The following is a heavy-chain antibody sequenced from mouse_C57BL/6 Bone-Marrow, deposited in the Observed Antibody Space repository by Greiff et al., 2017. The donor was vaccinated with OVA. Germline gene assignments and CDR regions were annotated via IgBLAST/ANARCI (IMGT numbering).Heavy chain of an antibody. CDR3: ARRRNDGYYDFDV. V-gene: IGHV1-7*01. D-gene: IGHD2-3*01. Sequence: VQLQQSGPELVKPGASVKLSCKASGYTFTSYWMHWVKQRPGQGLEWIGYINPSSGYTKYNQKFKDKATLTADKSSSTAYMQLSSLTYEDSAVYYCARRRNDGYYDFDVWGTGTTVTVSS. CDR1: GYTFTSYW. J-gene: IGHJ1*03. CDR2: INPSSGYT.